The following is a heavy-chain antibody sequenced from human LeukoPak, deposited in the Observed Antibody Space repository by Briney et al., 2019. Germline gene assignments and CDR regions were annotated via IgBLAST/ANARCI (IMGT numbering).Heavy chain of an antibody. V-gene: IGHV3-21*01. CDR1: KFTFSTFS. D-gene: IGHD2-15*01. CDR3: ARGADGVSSNSRGWFDP. CDR2: ISTSSSYI. J-gene: IGHJ5*02. Sequence: PGGSLRLSCAASKFTFSTFSMSWVRQAPGKGLEWVSSISTSSSYIYYADSVRGRFTISRDNAKNSLYLQMNSLRAEDTAVYSCARGADGVSSNSRGWFDPWGQGTLVTVSS.